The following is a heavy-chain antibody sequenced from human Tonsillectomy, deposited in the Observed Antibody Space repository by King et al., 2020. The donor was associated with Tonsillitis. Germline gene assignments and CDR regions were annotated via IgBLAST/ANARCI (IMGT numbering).Heavy chain of an antibody. Sequence: VKLVESGGGLVKPGGSLRLSCAASGFTFSDYYMSWIRQTPGKGLEWVSYIGSSGSPIYYADSVKGRFTISRDNGKNSLYLQMNSLRAEDTAVYYCARDLESGYYPNFDSWGHGTLVTVSS. D-gene: IGHD3-22*01. CDR1: GFTFSDYY. CDR2: IGSSGSPI. V-gene: IGHV3-11*01. CDR3: ARDLESGYYPNFDS. J-gene: IGHJ4*01.